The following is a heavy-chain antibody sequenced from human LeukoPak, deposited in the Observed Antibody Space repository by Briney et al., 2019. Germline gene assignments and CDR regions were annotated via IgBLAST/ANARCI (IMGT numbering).Heavy chain of an antibody. D-gene: IGHD3-3*01. J-gene: IGHJ6*03. Sequence: SETLSLTCTVSGGSISSSSYYWGWIRQPPGKGLEWIGRIYTSGSTNYNPSLKSRVTMSVDTSKNQFSLKLSSATAADTAVYYCARDINDFWSGYFPYYYMDVWGKGTTVTVSS. V-gene: IGHV4-39*07. CDR2: IYTSGST. CDR3: ARDINDFWSGYFPYYYMDV. CDR1: GGSISSSSYY.